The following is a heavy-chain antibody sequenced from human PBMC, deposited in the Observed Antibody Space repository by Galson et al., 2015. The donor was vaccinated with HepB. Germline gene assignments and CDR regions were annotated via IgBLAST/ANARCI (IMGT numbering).Heavy chain of an antibody. CDR3: ARVPPGDTFDI. CDR2: TYYRSKWYN. J-gene: IGHJ3*02. Sequence: CAISGDSVSGISATWNRIRQSPSRGLEWLGRTYYRSKWYNDYAVSVKSRIIINPDTSKNQFSLQLSSVTPEDTAVYFCARVPPGDTFDIWGQGTMVTVSS. CDR1: GDSVSGISAT. V-gene: IGHV6-1*01.